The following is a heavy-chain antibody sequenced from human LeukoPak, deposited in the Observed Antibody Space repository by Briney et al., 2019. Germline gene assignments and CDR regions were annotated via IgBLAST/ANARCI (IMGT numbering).Heavy chain of an antibody. V-gene: IGHV4-38-2*02. D-gene: IGHD4-17*01. CDR3: ARDPGGDNDHYYHYGMDV. CDR1: GYSISSGYY. CDR2: IYHSGST. Sequence: SETLSLTCAVSGYSISSGYYWGWIRQPPGKGLEWIGSIYHSGSTYYNPSLKSRVTISVDTSKNQFSLKLSSVTAADTAVYYCARDPGGDNDHYYHYGMDVWGKGTTVTVSS. J-gene: IGHJ6*04.